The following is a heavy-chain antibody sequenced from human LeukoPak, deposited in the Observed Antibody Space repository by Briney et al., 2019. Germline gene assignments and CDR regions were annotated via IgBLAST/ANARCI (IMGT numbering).Heavy chain of an antibody. D-gene: IGHD3-22*01. CDR3: ARAVSRIVGVYFDW. V-gene: IGHV3-48*03. Sequence: GRSLRLSCAASGFRLRIYEMNCVRQAPGKGLEWSSDLRSSYSSIHYADSVEDRYTISRDNDKNTLYLQMNNVRAEDTGVYYCARAVSRIVGVYFDWWGEGTRDTVS. CDR2: LRSSYSSI. CDR1: GFRLRIYE. J-gene: IGHJ4*02.